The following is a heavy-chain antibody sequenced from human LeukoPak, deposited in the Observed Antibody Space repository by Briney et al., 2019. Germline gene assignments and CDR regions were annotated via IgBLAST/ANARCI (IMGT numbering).Heavy chain of an antibody. CDR3: AKVTKEKRGYTYGFDY. CDR2: IRYDGNNE. Sequence: PGGSLRLSCAASGFTFSSHGMHWVRQAPGKGLEWVAFIRYDGNNEYYADSVKGRFTISRDNSKNTLYLQVGSLRAEDTAVYYCAKVTKEKRGYTYGFDYWGQGTLVTVSS. D-gene: IGHD5-18*01. CDR1: GFTFSSHG. V-gene: IGHV3-30*02. J-gene: IGHJ4*02.